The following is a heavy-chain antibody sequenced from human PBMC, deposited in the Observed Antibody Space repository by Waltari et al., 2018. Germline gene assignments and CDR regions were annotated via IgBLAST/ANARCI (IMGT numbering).Heavy chain of an antibody. D-gene: IGHD3-9*01. V-gene: IGHV4-38-2*02. CDR1: GYSLSSGYY. CDR3: ARDHRLTGVWFDP. J-gene: IGHJ5*02. Sequence: QVQLQESGPGLVKPSETLSLTCTVSGYSLSSGYYWGWIRQPPGKGLEWIGSIYHSGSTYYNPSLKSRVTISVDTSKNQFSLKLSSVTAADTAVYYCARDHRLTGVWFDPWGQGTLVTVSS. CDR2: IYHSGST.